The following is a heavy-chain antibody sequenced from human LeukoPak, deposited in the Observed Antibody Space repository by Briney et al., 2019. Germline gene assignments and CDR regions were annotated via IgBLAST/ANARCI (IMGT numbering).Heavy chain of an antibody. D-gene: IGHD5-18*01. CDR3: AKSIAMFIGYPHY. Sequence: GGSLRLSCAASGFTFSSYGMHWVRQAPGKGLEWVAVISYDGSNKHYADSVKGRFTISRDNSKNMLYLQMNSLRAEDTAVYYCAKSIAMFIGYPHYWGQGPLVTVPS. V-gene: IGHV3-30*18. CDR1: GFTFSSYG. CDR2: ISYDGSNK. J-gene: IGHJ4*02.